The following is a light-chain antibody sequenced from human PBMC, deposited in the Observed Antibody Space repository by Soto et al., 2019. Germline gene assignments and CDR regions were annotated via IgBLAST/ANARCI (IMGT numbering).Light chain of an antibody. J-gene: IGKJ1*01. Sequence: DIVMTQSPLSLPVTPVEPAALSCSAIQSVSNNYLACYQQKPGQAPRLLIYCAANRATGIPDRCSGSGSGTDFTLTISGLEPEDFAVYYCQQYGSSPSTFGQGTKVDIK. V-gene: IGKV3-20*01. CDR1: QSVSNNY. CDR3: QQYGSSPST. CDR2: CAA.